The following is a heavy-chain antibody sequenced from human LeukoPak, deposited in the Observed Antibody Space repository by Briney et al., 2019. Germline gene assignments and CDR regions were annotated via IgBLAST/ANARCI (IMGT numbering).Heavy chain of an antibody. D-gene: IGHD1-1*01. Sequence: GGSLRLSCAASGFTFSTYAMHWVRQAPGKGLEWVSSISSTSSYISYADSVKGRFTISRDNAKNSLYLQLNSLRAEDTAVYYCARDGYGDAMDVWGQGTAVTVSS. V-gene: IGHV3-21*01. CDR3: ARDGYGDAMDV. CDR2: ISSTSSYI. CDR1: GFTFSTYA. J-gene: IGHJ6*02.